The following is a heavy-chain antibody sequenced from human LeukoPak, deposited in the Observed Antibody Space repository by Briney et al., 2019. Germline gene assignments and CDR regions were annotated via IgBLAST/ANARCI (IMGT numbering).Heavy chain of an antibody. CDR2: ISGDGGST. CDR3: AKDFEDTAKEDDY. J-gene: IGHJ4*02. V-gene: IGHV3-43*02. CDR1: GFTFDDYA. Sequence: GGSLRLSYAAPGFTFDDYAMHWVGQAPGKALEWVSPISGDGGSTHYADSVKGRFTISSDNTKNSLYLQMNSLRTEDTALYYRAKDFEDTAKEDDYWGQGTLVTASS. D-gene: IGHD5-18*01.